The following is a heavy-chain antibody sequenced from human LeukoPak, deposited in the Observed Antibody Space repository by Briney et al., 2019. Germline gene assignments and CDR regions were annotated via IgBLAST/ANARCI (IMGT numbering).Heavy chain of an antibody. CDR3: ARDLHGDYVWFDP. D-gene: IGHD4-17*01. CDR2: IMPFLDIT. J-gene: IGHJ5*02. V-gene: IGHV1-69*04. CDR1: GGTFSTYA. Sequence: ASVKVSCKASGGTFSTYAINWVRQAPGQGLEWMGRIMPFLDITNYAQKFQGRVTITADKSTTTAYMELSSLRSDDTAVYYCARDLHGDYVWFDPWGQGTLVTVSS.